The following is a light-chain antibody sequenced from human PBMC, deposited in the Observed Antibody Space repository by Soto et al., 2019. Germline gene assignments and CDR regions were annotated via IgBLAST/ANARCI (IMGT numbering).Light chain of an antibody. V-gene: IGLV8-61*01. CDR2: STN. Sequence: QTVVNQEPSFSVSPGGTVTLTCGLSSGSVSTSYYPSWYQQTPGQAPRTLIYSTNTRSSGVPDRFSGSILGNKAALTITGAQADDESDYYCVLYLPSGIWVFGGGTKLTVL. CDR3: VLYLPSGIWV. CDR1: SGSVSTSYY. J-gene: IGLJ2*01.